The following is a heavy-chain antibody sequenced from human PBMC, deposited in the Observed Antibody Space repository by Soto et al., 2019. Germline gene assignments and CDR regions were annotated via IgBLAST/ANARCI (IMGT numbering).Heavy chain of an antibody. D-gene: IGHD3-3*01. CDR1: GYTFTSYY. J-gene: IGHJ4*02. CDR3: ARDPFTIFGVVTPSPLYYFDY. CDR2: INPSGGST. Sequence: ASVKVSCKASGYTFTSYYMHWVRQAPGQGLERKGIINPSGGSTSYAQKFQGRVTMTRDTSTSTVYMELSSLRSEDTAVYYCARDPFTIFGVVTPSPLYYFDYWGQGTLVTVSS. V-gene: IGHV1-46*01.